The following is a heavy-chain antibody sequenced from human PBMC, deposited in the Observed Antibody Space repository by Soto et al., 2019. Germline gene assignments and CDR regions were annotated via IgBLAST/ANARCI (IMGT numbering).Heavy chain of an antibody. CDR1: GFTFIRYW. Sequence: PGGALRLSCAASGFTFIRYWMHWVRQAPWKGLVWVSRINSDGSSTTYADSVKGRFTISRDNAKNTLYLQMNSLRAEDTAVYYCVRGEGGWETYWGQGTLVTSPQ. D-gene: IGHD6-19*01. J-gene: IGHJ4*02. CDR3: VRGEGGWETY. V-gene: IGHV3-74*01. CDR2: INSDGSST.